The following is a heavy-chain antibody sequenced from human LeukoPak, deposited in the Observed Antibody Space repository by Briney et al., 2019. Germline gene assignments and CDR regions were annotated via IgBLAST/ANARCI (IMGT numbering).Heavy chain of an antibody. CDR3: ARDNDDSSAIDY. D-gene: IGHD3-22*01. J-gene: IGHJ4*02. CDR1: GFTFSSYA. Sequence: GGSLRLSCAASGFTFSSYAMHWVRQAPGKGLEWVAVIWYDGSNKYYADSVKGRFTISRDNSKNTLYLQMNSLRAEDTAVYYCARDNDDSSAIDYWGQGTLVTVSS. CDR2: IWYDGSNK. V-gene: IGHV3-33*08.